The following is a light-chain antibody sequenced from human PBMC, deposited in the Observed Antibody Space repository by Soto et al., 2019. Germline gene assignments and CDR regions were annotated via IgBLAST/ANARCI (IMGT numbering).Light chain of an antibody. Sequence: QSALTQPPSVSGAPGQRVTISCTGSSSNIGVGYHVHWYQQLPGAAPKLLIYDNTNRPSGVPDRSSASKSGTSASLAITGLQAEDEADYYCQCYDGSLSGSVFGGGTKLTVL. CDR2: DNT. CDR3: QCYDGSLSGSV. V-gene: IGLV1-40*01. CDR1: SSNIGVGYH. J-gene: IGLJ3*02.